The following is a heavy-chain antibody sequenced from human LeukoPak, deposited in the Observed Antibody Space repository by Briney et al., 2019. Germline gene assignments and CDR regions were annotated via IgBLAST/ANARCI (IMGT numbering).Heavy chain of an antibody. J-gene: IGHJ4*02. D-gene: IGHD2-15*01. CDR2: ISSSSSTI. Sequence: GGSLRLSCAASGFTFSSYSMNWVRQAPGKGLEWVSYISSSSSTIYYADSVKGRFTISRDNAKNSLYLQMNSLRAEDTAVYYCAREGGYCSGGSCYWDDYWAREPWSPSPQ. CDR1: GFTFSSYS. V-gene: IGHV3-48*01. CDR3: AREGGYCSGGSCYWDDY.